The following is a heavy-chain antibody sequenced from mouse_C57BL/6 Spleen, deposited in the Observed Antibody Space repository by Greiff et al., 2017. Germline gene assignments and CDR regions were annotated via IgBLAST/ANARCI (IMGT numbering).Heavy chain of an antibody. V-gene: IGHV1-15*01. CDR2: IDPETGGT. J-gene: IGHJ2*01. CDR3: TRSPYYYGSSFDY. Sequence: QVQLQQSGAELVRPGASVTLSCKASGYTFTDYEMHWVKQTPVHGLEWIGAIDPETGGTAYNQKFKGKAILTADKSSSTAYMELRRLTSEDSAVYYGTRSPYYYGSSFDYWGQGTTLTVAS. CDR1: GYTFTDYE. D-gene: IGHD1-1*01.